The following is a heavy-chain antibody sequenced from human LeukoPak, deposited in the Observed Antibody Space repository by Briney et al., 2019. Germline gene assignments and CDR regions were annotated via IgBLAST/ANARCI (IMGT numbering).Heavy chain of an antibody. CDR2: ICGSGGST. V-gene: IGHV3-23*01. CDR3: AKAGYGSGSYYNNWFDR. D-gene: IGHD3-10*01. CDR1: GFTFSSYA. Sequence: PGGSLRLSCAASGFTFSSYAMSWVRQAPGKGLVWVSAICGSGGSTYYADSVKGRFTISRDNSKNTLCLQMNSLRAEDTAVYYCAKAGYGSGSYYNNWFDRWGQGTLVTVSS. J-gene: IGHJ5*02.